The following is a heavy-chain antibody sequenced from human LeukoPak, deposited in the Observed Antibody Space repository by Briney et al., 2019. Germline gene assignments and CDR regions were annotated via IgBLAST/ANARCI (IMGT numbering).Heavy chain of an antibody. D-gene: IGHD3-3*01. CDR2: IYYSGST. CDR1: GGSFSGYY. V-gene: IGHV4-59*01. CDR3: ARGTVLRFLEWLPLFDY. Sequence: PSETLSLTCAVYGGSFSGYYWSWIRQPPGKGLEWIGYIYYSGSTNYNPSLKSRVTISVDTSKNQFSLKLSSVTAADTAVYYCARGTVLRFLEWLPLFDYWGQGTLVTVSS. J-gene: IGHJ4*02.